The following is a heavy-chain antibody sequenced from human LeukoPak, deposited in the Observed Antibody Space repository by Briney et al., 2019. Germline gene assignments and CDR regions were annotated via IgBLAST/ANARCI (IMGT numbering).Heavy chain of an antibody. D-gene: IGHD1-26*01. V-gene: IGHV3-23*01. Sequence: GGSLRLSCAASGFTFHTYAMTWVRQAPGKGLEWVSAISGSGGSTYYADSVKGRFTISGDASKNMLYLQMHSLRAEDTAVYYCARNLNSGSYYYFDSWGQGTLVTVSS. CDR1: GFTFHTYA. CDR2: ISGSGGST. CDR3: ARNLNSGSYYYFDS. J-gene: IGHJ4*02.